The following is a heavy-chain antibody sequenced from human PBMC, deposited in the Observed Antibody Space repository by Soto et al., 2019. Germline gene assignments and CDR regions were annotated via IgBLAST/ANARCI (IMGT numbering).Heavy chain of an antibody. CDR1: GFTFSIYA. Sequence: PGGSLRLSCAASGFTFSIYAMIWVRQAPGKGLEWVSAISGTGISTYYADSVKGRFTISRHNSKNTLYLQMNGLRAEDTAVYYCARGPGGGFVDYWGQGTLVTVSS. V-gene: IGHV3-23*01. CDR3: ARGPGGGFVDY. J-gene: IGHJ4*02. D-gene: IGHD2-15*01. CDR2: ISGTGIST.